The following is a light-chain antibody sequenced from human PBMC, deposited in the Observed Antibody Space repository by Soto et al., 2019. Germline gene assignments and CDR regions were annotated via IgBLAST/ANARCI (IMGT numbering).Light chain of an antibody. CDR1: QSVSSN. Sequence: EIVMTQSPATLSVSPGETATLSCRASQSVSSNLAWYQQKPGQAPRLLIYGAYNRAFGIPARFSGSGSGTEVTLTISSLQSEDFAVYYWQQFHNWPTWTFGQGTRVDI. V-gene: IGKV3-15*01. J-gene: IGKJ1*01. CDR3: QQFHNWPTWT. CDR2: GAY.